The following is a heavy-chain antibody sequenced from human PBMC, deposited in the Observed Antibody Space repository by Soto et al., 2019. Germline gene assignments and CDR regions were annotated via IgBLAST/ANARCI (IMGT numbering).Heavy chain of an antibody. CDR1: GYTFTSYG. J-gene: IGHJ4*02. CDR3: ARGGSYSLADY. D-gene: IGHD1-26*01. V-gene: IGHV1-18*01. Sequence: QVQLVQSGAEGKKPGASVKVSCKASGYTFTSYGISWVRQAPGQGIEWMGWISAYNGNTNYAQKLHGRGTMTTDTSTSTASMELRSLRSDDTAVYCCARGGSYSLADYWGQGTLVTVSS. CDR2: ISAYNGNT.